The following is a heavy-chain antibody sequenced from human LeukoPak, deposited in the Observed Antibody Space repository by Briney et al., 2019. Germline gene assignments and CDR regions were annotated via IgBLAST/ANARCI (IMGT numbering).Heavy chain of an antibody. CDR3: AKDPYGTRYFDY. J-gene: IGHJ4*02. V-gene: IGHV3-23*01. Sequence: PGGSLRPSCAPSGFTPIATNMSWVPQAPGQGLKGVSSLSGSGYNTYYADSVKGRFTISRDNSKNTVYLQMNSLRAEDTAVYYCAKDPYGTRYFDYWGQGTLVTVSS. D-gene: IGHD2-2*01. CDR1: GFTPIATN. CDR2: LSGSGYNT.